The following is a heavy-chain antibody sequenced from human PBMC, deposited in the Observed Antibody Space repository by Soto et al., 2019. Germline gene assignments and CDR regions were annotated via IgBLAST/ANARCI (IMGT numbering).Heavy chain of an antibody. D-gene: IGHD3-22*01. CDR3: ARLGSNYYDSSGPNPWFDP. Sequence: SETLSLTCAVYGGSFSGYYWSWIRQPPGKGLEWIGEINHSGSTNYNPSLKSRVTISVDTSKNQFSLKLSSVTAADTAVYYCARLGSNYYDSSGPNPWFDPWGQRTLVTVSS. CDR2: INHSGST. J-gene: IGHJ5*02. CDR1: GGSFSGYY. V-gene: IGHV4-34*01.